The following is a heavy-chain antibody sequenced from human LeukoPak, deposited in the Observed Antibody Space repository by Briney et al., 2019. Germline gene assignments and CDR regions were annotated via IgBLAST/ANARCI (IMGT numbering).Heavy chain of an antibody. CDR3: VRDSSSYDSSWYYSGIDY. D-gene: IGHD6-13*01. CDR2: IIPIFGTA. J-gene: IGHJ4*02. Sequence: GSSVKVSCKAPGGSFSNYAFSWVREAPGQELEWMGGIIPIFGTATYAQKFQGRVTITADESTSTAYLELSSLRSEDTAVYYCVRDSSSYDSSWYYSGIDYWGQGTLVTVSS. CDR1: GGSFSNYA. V-gene: IGHV1-69*01.